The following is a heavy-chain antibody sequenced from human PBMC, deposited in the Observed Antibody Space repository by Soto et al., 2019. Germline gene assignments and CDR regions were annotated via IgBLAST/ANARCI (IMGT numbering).Heavy chain of an antibody. J-gene: IGHJ4*02. V-gene: IGHV4-31*03. D-gene: IGHD5-18*01. CDR3: ARSGYSYGPNPLIY. Sequence: QVQLQESGPGLVKPSQTLSLTCTVSGGSISSGGYYWSWIRQHPGKGLEWIGYIYYSGSTYYNPSLGSRVTISVDTSKNPFSLKRSSVTAADTAVYYCARSGYSYGPNPLIYWGQGTLVTVSS. CDR2: IYYSGST. CDR1: GGSISSGGYY.